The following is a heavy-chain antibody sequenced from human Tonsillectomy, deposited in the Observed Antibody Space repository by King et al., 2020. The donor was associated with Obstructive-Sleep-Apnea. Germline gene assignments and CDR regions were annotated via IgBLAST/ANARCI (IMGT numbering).Heavy chain of an antibody. CDR2: IRYNGSDK. J-gene: IGHJ4*02. D-gene: IGHD2-21*02. Sequence: VQLVESGGGVVKPGGSLRLSCAASEFTFSSYGMHWVRQAPGKGLEWVAFIRYNGSDKYYADSVKGRFTISRDNSKNTLYLQMNSLRAEDTAVYYCAKDRGAYCGGDCYSDYFDYWGQGTLVTVSS. CDR1: EFTFSSYG. CDR3: AKDRGAYCGGDCYSDYFDY. V-gene: IGHV3-30*02.